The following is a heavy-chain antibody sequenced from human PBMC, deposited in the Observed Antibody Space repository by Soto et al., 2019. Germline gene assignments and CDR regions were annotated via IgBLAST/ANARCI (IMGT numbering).Heavy chain of an antibody. CDR2: ISAYNGNT. CDR1: GYTFTSYG. V-gene: IGHV1-18*04. CDR3: ARDQGVVGATRTRGMDF. J-gene: IGHJ6*02. Sequence: QVQLVQSGAEVKKPGASVKVSCKASGYTFTSYGISWVRQAPGQGLEWMGWISAYNGNTNYAQKLQGRVTMTTDTSTSTAYREQRSLRPDDTAVYYCARDQGVVGATRTRGMDFWGQETTFTVSS. D-gene: IGHD1-26*01.